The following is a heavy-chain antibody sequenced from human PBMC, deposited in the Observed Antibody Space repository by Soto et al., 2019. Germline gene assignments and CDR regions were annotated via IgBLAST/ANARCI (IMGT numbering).Heavy chain of an antibody. J-gene: IGHJ3*01. D-gene: IGHD7-27*01. Sequence: QVQLVESGGGVVQPGRSQRLSCAASGFTFSDHGMHWVRQAPGKGLEGVAVMWYDGSNKYYADSVKGRFSISRDNSKNTLYLPMSSLRGEDTAVYYCARDSAGKTDWGLRGAFDFWGQGTMVTVSS. CDR1: GFTFSDHG. V-gene: IGHV3-33*01. CDR3: ARDSAGKTDWGLRGAFDF. CDR2: MWYDGSNK.